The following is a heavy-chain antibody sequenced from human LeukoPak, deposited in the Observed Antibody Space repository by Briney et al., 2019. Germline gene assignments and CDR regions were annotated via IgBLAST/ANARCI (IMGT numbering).Heavy chain of an antibody. J-gene: IGHJ4*02. Sequence: GGSLRLSCAASGFTFSSYWMHWVRQAPGKGLVWVSRINTDGSSTSYADSVKGRFTISRDNAKNSLYLQMNSLRAEDTAVYYCAREKPLEQQLANSRWGDFDYWGQGTLVTVSP. CDR1: GFTFSSYW. CDR3: AREKPLEQQLANSRWGDFDY. V-gene: IGHV3-74*01. CDR2: INTDGSST. D-gene: IGHD6-13*01.